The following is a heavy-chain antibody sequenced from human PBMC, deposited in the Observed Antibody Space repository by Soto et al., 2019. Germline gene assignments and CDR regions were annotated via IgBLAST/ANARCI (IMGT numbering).Heavy chain of an antibody. V-gene: IGHV4-4*02. J-gene: IGHJ3*02. Sequence: QVQLQESGPGLVKPSGTLSLTCAVSGGSISSSNWWSWVRQPPGKGLEWIGEIYHSGSTNYNPSXQSRVTISVDXXKXQXXLKLSSVTAADTAVYYCARRHDYGDYLGLGDAFDIWGQGTMVTVSS. CDR3: ARRHDYGDYLGLGDAFDI. D-gene: IGHD4-17*01. CDR1: GGSISSSNW. CDR2: IYHSGST.